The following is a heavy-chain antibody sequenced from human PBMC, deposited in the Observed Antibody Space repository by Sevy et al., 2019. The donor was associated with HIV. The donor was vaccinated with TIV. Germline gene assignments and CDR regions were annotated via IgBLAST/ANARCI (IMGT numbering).Heavy chain of an antibody. CDR3: ITDPAYRGYDEEVINYYFYGMDV. V-gene: IGHV3-15*01. CDR2: IKSEFDGGAI. D-gene: IGHD5-12*01. J-gene: IGHJ6*02. Sequence: GGSLRLSCTASGFTFSSAWMSWVRQAPGKGLEWVGRIKSEFDGGAIDYAAPVKGRFSISREESKNTVYLQMKSLKTEETAIYYCITDPAYRGYDEEVINYYFYGMDVWGQGTTVTVSS. CDR1: GFTFSSAW.